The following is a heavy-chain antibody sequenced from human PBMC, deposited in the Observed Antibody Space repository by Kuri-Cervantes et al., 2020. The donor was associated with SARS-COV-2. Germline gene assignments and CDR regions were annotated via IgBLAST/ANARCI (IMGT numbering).Heavy chain of an antibody. V-gene: IGHV4-59*08. D-gene: IGHD5-12*01. CDR2: IYNSGST. Sequence: GSLRLSCTVSGGSLSPHYWSWVRQPPGKGLEWIGYIYNSGSTIYNPSLKSRVTISVDTSKNQFSLKLTSVTAADTAVYYCARVDNDFYYYYGMDVWGQGTTVTVSS. J-gene: IGHJ6*02. CDR1: GGSLSPHY. CDR3: ARVDNDFYYYYGMDV.